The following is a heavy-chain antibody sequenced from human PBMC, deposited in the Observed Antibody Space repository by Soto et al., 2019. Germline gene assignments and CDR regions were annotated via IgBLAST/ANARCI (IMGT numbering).Heavy chain of an antibody. CDR2: INPNSGGT. J-gene: IGHJ4*02. Sequence: VASVKVSCKASGYTFTGYYMHWVRQAPGQGLEWMGWINPNSGGTNYAQKFQGWVTMTRDTSISTAYMELSRLRSDDTAVYYCARGPPAIPSVAGTTDFDYWGQGTLVTVSS. CDR1: GYTFTGYY. CDR3: ARGPPAIPSVAGTTDFDY. V-gene: IGHV1-2*04. D-gene: IGHD6-19*01.